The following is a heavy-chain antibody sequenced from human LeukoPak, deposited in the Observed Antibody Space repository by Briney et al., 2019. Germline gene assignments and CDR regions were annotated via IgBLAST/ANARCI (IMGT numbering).Heavy chain of an antibody. Sequence: ASVKLFCKASGYTFTSYGISWVRQAPGQGLEWMGWISAYNGNTNYAQKLQGRVTMTTDTSTSTAYMELRSLRSDDTAVYYCARAAVGFWSGTKALDYWGQGTLVTVSS. CDR1: GYTFTSYG. CDR2: ISAYNGNT. D-gene: IGHD3-3*01. V-gene: IGHV1-18*01. CDR3: ARAAVGFWSGTKALDY. J-gene: IGHJ4*02.